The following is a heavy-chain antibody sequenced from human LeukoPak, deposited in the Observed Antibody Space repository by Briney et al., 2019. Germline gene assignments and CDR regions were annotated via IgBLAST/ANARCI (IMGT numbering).Heavy chain of an antibody. J-gene: IGHJ4*02. D-gene: IGHD6-13*01. Sequence: GGSLRLSCAASGFTFSIYGMHWVRQAPGKGLEWVAVMSYDGSNKYYAASVKGRFIISGDNWKNLLYLQMNMLAADDTVVYYCANSHTSSWYYCNHCGQGTLVTVSS. V-gene: IGHV3-30*18. CDR2: MSYDGSNK. CDR1: GFTFSIYG. CDR3: ANSHTSSWYYCNH.